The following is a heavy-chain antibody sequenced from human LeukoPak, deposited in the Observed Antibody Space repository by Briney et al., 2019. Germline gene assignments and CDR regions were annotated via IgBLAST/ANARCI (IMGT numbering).Heavy chain of an antibody. V-gene: IGHV3-21*01. CDR3: ARGFYDNSAFYFDY. J-gene: IGHJ4*02. CDR1: GFTFTNYG. CDR2: ISSSSSYI. Sequence: GGSLRLSCAASGFTFTNYGMYWVRQAPGKGLEWVSSISSSSSYIYYADSLKGRFTISRANAKNSLFLQMNSLRAEDTAVYYCARGFYDNSAFYFDYWGLGTLVTVSS. D-gene: IGHD3-22*01.